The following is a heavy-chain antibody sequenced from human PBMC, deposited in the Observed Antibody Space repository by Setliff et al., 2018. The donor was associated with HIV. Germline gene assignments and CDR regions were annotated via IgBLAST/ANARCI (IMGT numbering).Heavy chain of an antibody. CDR3: ARPYSGRGGGAWFDP. V-gene: IGHV4-39*01. CDR2: MIYGGDT. Sequence: KPSETLSLTCTVSGGSITRRTNNYWGWIRQPPGKGLEWIGSMIYGGDTFYNPSLKSRVTISVDTSKSQVSLRLISVTAADTSVYYCARPYSGRGGGAWFDPWGQGILVTVSS. D-gene: IGHD4-4*01. CDR1: GGSITRRTNNY. J-gene: IGHJ5*02.